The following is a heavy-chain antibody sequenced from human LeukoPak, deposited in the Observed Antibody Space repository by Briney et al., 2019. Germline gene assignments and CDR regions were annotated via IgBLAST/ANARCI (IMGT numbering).Heavy chain of an antibody. CDR3: XXXXXSIVGATAYDY. J-gene: IGHJ4*02. V-gene: IGHV1-69*13. CDR1: GGTFSSYA. Sequence: GASVKVSCKASGGTFSSYAISWVRQAPGQGLEWMGGIIPIFGTANYAQKFQGRVTITADESTSTAYMELSSLRSEDTAVYYCXXXXXSIVGATAYDYWGQGTLVTVSS. D-gene: IGHD1-26*01. CDR2: IIPIFGTA.